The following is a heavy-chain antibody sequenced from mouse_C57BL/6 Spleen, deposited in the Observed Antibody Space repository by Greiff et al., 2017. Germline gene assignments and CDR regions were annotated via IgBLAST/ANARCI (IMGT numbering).Heavy chain of an antibody. CDR2: IDPENGYT. J-gene: IGHJ4*01. CDR3: TFITTPQRGAMDY. D-gene: IGHD1-1*01. V-gene: IGHV14-4*01. Sequence: VQLQQSGAELVRPGASVKLSCTASGFNIKDDYMHWVKQRPEQGLDWIGWIDPENGYTEYASKFQGKATMTADKSSNTAYLQLSSLTSEDTAVYYCTFITTPQRGAMDYWGQGTSVTVSS. CDR1: GFNIKDDY.